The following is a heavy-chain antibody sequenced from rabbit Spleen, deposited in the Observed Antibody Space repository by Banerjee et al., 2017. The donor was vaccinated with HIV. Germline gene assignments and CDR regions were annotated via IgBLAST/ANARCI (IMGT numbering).Heavy chain of an antibody. CDR2: IEPIFGNT. J-gene: IGHJ4*01. CDR3: VRDQAGDADYGPYYLTL. Sequence: QEQLVESGGGLVQPGGSLKLSCKASGFDFSDYGVSWVRQAPGKGLEWIGYIEPIFGNTYYANWVNGRFTISSHNAQNTLYLQLRSLTAADTATYFCVRDQAGDADYGPYYLTLWGQGTLVTVS. V-gene: IGHV1S47*01. CDR1: GFDFSDYG. D-gene: IGHD2-1*01.